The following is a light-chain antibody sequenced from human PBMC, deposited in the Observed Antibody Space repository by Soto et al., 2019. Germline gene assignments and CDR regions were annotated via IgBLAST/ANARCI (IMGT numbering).Light chain of an antibody. Sequence: QSVLTQPPSASGSPGQSVTISCTGTSSDVGGYHYVSWYQQHPGKAPKLMIYEGSKRPSGVSNRFSGSKSGNTASLTISGLQAEDEADYYCCSYAGSSTFEVFGGGTKLTVL. J-gene: IGLJ3*02. CDR1: SSDVGGYHY. CDR2: EGS. CDR3: CSYAGSSTFEV. V-gene: IGLV2-23*03.